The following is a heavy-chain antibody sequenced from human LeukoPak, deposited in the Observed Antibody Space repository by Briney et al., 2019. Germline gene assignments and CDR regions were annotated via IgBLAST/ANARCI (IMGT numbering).Heavy chain of an antibody. V-gene: IGHV4-61*02. Sequence: SETLSLTCTVSGGSISSGSYYWSWIRQPAGKGLEWIGRIYTSGSTHYNPSLKSRVPISVHTSKNQFSLKLCYVTAADTAVYYCARSDSVVTQPAFFDYWGQGTLVTVSS. J-gene: IGHJ4*02. CDR3: ARSDSVVTQPAFFDY. CDR2: IYTSGST. D-gene: IGHD2-21*02. CDR1: GGSISSGSYY.